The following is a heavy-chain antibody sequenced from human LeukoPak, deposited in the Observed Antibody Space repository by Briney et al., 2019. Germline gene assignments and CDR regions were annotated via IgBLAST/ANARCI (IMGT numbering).Heavy chain of an antibody. CDR1: GGTFSSYA. J-gene: IGHJ6*02. CDR3: ASRYCSSTSCYYYYGMDV. D-gene: IGHD2-2*01. V-gene: IGHV1-69*04. CDR2: FIPILGIA. Sequence: ASVKVSCKASGGTFSSYAISWVRQAPGQGLEWMGRFIPILGIANYAQKFQGRVTITADKSTSTAYMELSSLRSEDTAVYYCASRYCSSTSCYYYYGMDVWGQGTTVTVSS.